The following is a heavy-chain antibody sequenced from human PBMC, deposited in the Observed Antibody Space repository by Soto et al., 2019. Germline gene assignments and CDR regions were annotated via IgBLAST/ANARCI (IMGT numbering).Heavy chain of an antibody. CDR1: GASISAYA. V-gene: IGHV4-4*07. CDR2: LYSSGNT. J-gene: IGHJ4*02. D-gene: IGHD6-19*01. CDR3: ARGPYCSGWYVVDY. Sequence: QVQLQESGPGLVKPSETLSLTCTVSGASISAYAWSWIRQPAGKGLEWIGRLYSSGNTNYNPSFKSRLTMSADTSKNQFSLNLSSVTAAVTAVYYCARGPYCSGWYVVDYWGQGTLVTVSS.